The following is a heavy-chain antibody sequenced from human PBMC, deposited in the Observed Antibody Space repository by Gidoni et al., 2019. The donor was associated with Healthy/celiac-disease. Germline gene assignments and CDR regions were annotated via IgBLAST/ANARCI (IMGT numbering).Heavy chain of an antibody. D-gene: IGHD2-2*01. Sequence: QLQLQQWGAGLLKPSETLSLTCAVSGGSFIGYYWSWIRQPPGKGLEWIGEINHSGSTNYNPSLKSRVTISVDTSKNQFSMKLSSVTDADTAVYYCATYLGYCSSTSCYPAHWGQGTLVTVSS. V-gene: IGHV4-34*01. CDR3: ATYLGYCSSTSCYPAH. J-gene: IGHJ4*02. CDR2: INHSGST. CDR1: GGSFIGYY.